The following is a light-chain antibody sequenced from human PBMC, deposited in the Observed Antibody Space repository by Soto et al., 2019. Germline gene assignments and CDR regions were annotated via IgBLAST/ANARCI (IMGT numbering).Light chain of an antibody. Sequence: EIVLTQSPGTLSLSPGERATLSCRASQTVRNNYLAWYQQKPGQAPRLXIYDASSRATGIPDRFSGGGSGTDFTLTISRLEPEDFAVYYCQQFSSYPLTFGGGTKVDIK. V-gene: IGKV3-20*01. CDR2: DAS. J-gene: IGKJ4*01. CDR1: QTVRNNY. CDR3: QQFSSYPLT.